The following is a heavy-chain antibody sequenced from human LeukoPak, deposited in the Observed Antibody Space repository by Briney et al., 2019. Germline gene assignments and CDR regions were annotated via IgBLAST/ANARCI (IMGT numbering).Heavy chain of an antibody. V-gene: IGHV3-73*01. CDR2: IRSKANSYAT. J-gene: IGHJ4*02. CDR3: TRHGTPGIAVAGGNSDY. CDR1: GFTFSGSA. D-gene: IGHD6-19*01. Sequence: GGSLRLSCAASGFTFSGSAMHWVRQASGKGLEWVCRIRSKANSYATAYAASVKGRFTISRDDSKNTAYLQMNSLKTEDTAVYYCTRHGTPGIAVAGGNSDYWGQGTLVTVSS.